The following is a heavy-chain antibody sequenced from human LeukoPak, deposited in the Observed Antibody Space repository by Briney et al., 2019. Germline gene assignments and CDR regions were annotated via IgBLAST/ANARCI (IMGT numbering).Heavy chain of an antibody. CDR2: IYTSRST. D-gene: IGHD3-3*01. V-gene: IGHV4-4*07. CDR1: GGSISSYY. CDR3: VRETTAHSRRYHYYFWSGYWTDNGEYFDY. J-gene: IGHJ4*02. Sequence: SETLSLTCTASGGSISSYYWSWIRQPAGKGLEWIGRIYTSRSTNYNPSLKSRVTMSVDTSKNRFSLKLSSVTAADTAVYYCVRETTAHSRRYHYYFWSGYWTDNGEYFDYWGQGTLVTVSS.